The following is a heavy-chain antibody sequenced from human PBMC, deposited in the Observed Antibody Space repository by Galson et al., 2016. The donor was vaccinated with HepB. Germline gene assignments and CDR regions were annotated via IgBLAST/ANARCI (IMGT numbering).Heavy chain of an antibody. CDR2: ISWDGSAT. V-gene: IGHV3-43*01. Sequence: SLRLSCAASGFIFEDYVLHWVRQAPGKSLEWVSLISWDGSATFYADSVKGRFTISRDNSKTSLYLQLSSLRTDDPAFHYCAKASGSDYFFEYWGRGSLVTVSS. CDR3: AKASGSDYFFEY. D-gene: IGHD1-26*01. CDR1: GFIFEDYV. J-gene: IGHJ4*02.